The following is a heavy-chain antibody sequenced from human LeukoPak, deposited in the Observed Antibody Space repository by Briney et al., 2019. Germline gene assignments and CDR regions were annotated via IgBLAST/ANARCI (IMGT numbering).Heavy chain of an antibody. J-gene: IGHJ5*02. CDR1: GGSFSGYY. D-gene: IGHD2-2*01. CDR2: INHSGST. CDR3: ARGQFSQKDIVAVPAAISGFDP. V-gene: IGHV4-34*01. Sequence: PSEILSLTCAVYGGSFSGYYWSWIRQPPGKGLEWIGEINHSGSTNYNPSLKSRVTISVDTSKNQFSLKLSSVTAADTAVYYCARGQFSQKDIVAVPAAISGFDPWGQGTLVTVSS.